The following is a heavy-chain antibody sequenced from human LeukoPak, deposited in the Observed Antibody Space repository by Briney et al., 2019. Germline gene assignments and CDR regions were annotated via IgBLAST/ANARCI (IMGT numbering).Heavy chain of an antibody. D-gene: IGHD6-13*01. J-gene: IGHJ4*02. Sequence: ASVKVSCKVSGYTLTELSIHWVRQAPGKGLEWMGGFDPEDGETIYAQKFQGRVTMTEDTSTDTAYMELSSLRSEDTAVYYCATVPPRSIAAAGLDYWGQGTLVTVSS. CDR1: GYTLTELS. CDR3: ATVPPRSIAAAGLDY. CDR2: FDPEDGET. V-gene: IGHV1-24*01.